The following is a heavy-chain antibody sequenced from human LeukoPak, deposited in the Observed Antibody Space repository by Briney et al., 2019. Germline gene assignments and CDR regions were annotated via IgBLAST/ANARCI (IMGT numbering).Heavy chain of an antibody. CDR2: ISSSSSYI. Sequence: GGSLRLSCAASGFTFSSYSMNWVRQAPGKGLEWVSSISSSSSYIYYADSVKGRFTISRDNAKNSLYLQMNSLRAEDTAVYYCARGITMVREVIDYYDAFDIWGQGTMVTVSS. J-gene: IGHJ3*02. CDR1: GFTFSSYS. D-gene: IGHD3-10*01. V-gene: IGHV3-21*01. CDR3: ARGITMVREVIDYYDAFDI.